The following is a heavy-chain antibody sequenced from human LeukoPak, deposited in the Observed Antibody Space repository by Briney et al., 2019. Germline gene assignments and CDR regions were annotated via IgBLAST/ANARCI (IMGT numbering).Heavy chain of an antibody. CDR2: ISGSGGST. CDR1: GFTFSSYA. J-gene: IGHJ4*02. V-gene: IGHV3-23*01. D-gene: IGHD3-3*01. Sequence: GGSLRLSCAASGFTFSSYAMSWVRQAPGKGLEWVSAISGSGGSTYYADSVKGQFTISRDNSKNTLYLQMNSLRAEDTAVYYCAKTYYDFWSGYFSGEHFDYWGQGTLVTVSS. CDR3: AKTYYDFWSGYFSGEHFDY.